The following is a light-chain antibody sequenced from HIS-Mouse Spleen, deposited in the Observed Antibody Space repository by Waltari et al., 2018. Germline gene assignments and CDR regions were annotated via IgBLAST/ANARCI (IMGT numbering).Light chain of an antibody. J-gene: IGLJ2*01. V-gene: IGLV2-23*03. Sequence: QSALTQPASVSGSPGQSIPISCTGTRSDVGCYHLVSWYHQHPGKAPQLMMYEGSKRPSGVSNRFSGSKSGNTASLTISGLQAEDEADYYCCSYAGSSTFEVFGGGTKLTVL. CDR3: CSYAGSSTFEV. CDR2: EGS. CDR1: RSDVGCYHL.